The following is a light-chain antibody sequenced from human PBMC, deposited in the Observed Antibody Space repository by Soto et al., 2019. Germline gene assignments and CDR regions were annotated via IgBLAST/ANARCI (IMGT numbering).Light chain of an antibody. J-gene: IGKJ5*01. CDR2: DAS. CDR1: QTISSW. V-gene: IGKV1-5*01. Sequence: DIQSTQSPSTLSASVGDRVTITCRASQTISSWLAWYQQKPGKAPNLLIYDASTLERGVPSRFSGTGSGTEFTLTIDRLQPDDFATYYCQQYHTSSITFGQGTRLEIK. CDR3: QQYHTSSIT.